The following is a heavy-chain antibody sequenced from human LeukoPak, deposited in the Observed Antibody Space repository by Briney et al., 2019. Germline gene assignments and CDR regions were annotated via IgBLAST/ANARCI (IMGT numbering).Heavy chain of an antibody. CDR2: INSDGGST. V-gene: IGHV3-74*01. J-gene: IGHJ4*02. Sequence: PGGSLRLSCAASGFTFSSYWMHWVRQAPGKGLVWVSRINSDGGSTSYTDSVKGRFTISRDNAKNTLYLQMNSLRAEDTAVYYCARVVYFGELPFFDYWGQGTLVTVSS. CDR3: ARVVYFGELPFFDY. CDR1: GFTFSSYW. D-gene: IGHD3-10*01.